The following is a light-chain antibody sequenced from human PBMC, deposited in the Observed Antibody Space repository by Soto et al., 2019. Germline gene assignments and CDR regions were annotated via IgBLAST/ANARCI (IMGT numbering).Light chain of an antibody. CDR2: KAS. V-gene: IGKV2-30*01. J-gene: IGKJ4*01. CDR1: QSLVYGDGNTY. Sequence: EVVLTQSPLSQPVTLGQPASISCRSSQSLVYGDGNTYLNWFQQRPGQSPRRLIHKASNRDSGVPDRFSGSGSGTEFTLTISRVEADDVGIYYCMQGSHWPLTFGGGTKVEIK. CDR3: MQGSHWPLT.